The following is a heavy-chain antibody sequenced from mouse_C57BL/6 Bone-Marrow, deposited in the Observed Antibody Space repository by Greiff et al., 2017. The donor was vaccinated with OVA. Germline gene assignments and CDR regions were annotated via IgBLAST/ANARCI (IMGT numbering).Heavy chain of an antibody. J-gene: IGHJ4*01. D-gene: IGHD2-4*01. CDR1: GYTFTSYW. V-gene: IGHV1-64*01. CDR2: IHPNSGST. Sequence: QVQLQQPGAELVKPGASVKLSCKASGYTFTSYWMHWVKQRPGQGLEWIGMIHPNSGSTNYNEKFKSKATLTVDKSSSTAYMQRSSLTSEDSAVYYCARPTMITTDYYAMDYWGQGTSVTVSA. CDR3: ARPTMITTDYYAMDY.